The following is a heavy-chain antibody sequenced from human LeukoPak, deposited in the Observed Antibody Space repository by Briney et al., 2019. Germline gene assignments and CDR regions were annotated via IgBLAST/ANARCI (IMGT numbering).Heavy chain of an antibody. CDR1: GFTFSTYN. CDR2: ITSNINTI. Sequence: GGSLRLSCAASGFTFSTYNMNWVRQAPGKGLEWLAYITSNINTIYYADSVKGRFTISRDNSKNTLYLQMDSLTAEDTAVYYCARHGELDGFDIWGQGTVVTVSS. CDR3: ARHGELDGFDI. V-gene: IGHV3-48*01. D-gene: IGHD3-10*01. J-gene: IGHJ3*02.